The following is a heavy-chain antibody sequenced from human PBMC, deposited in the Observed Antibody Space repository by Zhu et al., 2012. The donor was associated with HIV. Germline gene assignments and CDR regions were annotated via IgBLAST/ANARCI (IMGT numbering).Heavy chain of an antibody. CDR2: ISGSGGST. Sequence: EVQLLESGGGLVQPGGSLRLSCAASGFTFSSYAMSWVRQAPGKGLEWVSAISGSGGSTYYADSVKGRFTISRDNSKNTLYLQMNSLRAEDTAVYYCAKPPGSSSWYDSLYYYYGMDVWGQGDHGHRLL. J-gene: IGHJ6*02. D-gene: IGHD6-13*01. CDR3: AKPPGSSSWYDSLYYYYGMDV. V-gene: IGHV3-23*01. CDR1: GFTFSSYA.